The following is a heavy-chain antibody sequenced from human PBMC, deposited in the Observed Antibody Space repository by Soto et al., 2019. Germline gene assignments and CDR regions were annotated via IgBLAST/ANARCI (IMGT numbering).Heavy chain of an antibody. V-gene: IGHV3-9*01. CDR2: ISWNSGRI. D-gene: IGHD1-1*01. CDR3: AKDKATGTALTYYGMDV. J-gene: IGHJ6*02. CDR1: GFTFDDYA. Sequence: EVQLVESGGGLVQPGGSQRLSCAASGFTFDDYAMHWVRQAPGKGLEWVSGISWNSGRIAYADSVKGRFTISRDNAKNSLYLQMNSLRAEDTALYYCAKDKATGTALTYYGMDVWGQGTTLTVSS.